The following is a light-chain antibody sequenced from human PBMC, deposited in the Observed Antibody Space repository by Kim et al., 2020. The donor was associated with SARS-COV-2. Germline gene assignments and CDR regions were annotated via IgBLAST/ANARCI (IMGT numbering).Light chain of an antibody. CDR2: GAS. Sequence: LYPGERATLSCRASQSVSSSFLAWYQQKPGQAPRLLIYGASDRATGIPDRFSGSGSGTDFTLTISRLEPEDFAVYYCQQYDRSWSFGQGTKVDIK. CDR3: QQYDRSWS. J-gene: IGKJ1*01. V-gene: IGKV3-20*01. CDR1: QSVSSSF.